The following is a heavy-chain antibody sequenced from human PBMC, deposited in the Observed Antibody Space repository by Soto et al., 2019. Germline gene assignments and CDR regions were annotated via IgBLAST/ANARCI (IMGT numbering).Heavy chain of an antibody. J-gene: IGHJ6*02. CDR1: GGSISSYY. Sequence: SETLSLTCTVSGGSISSYYWSWIRQPPGKGLEWIGYIYHSGSTNYNPSLKSRVTISVDTSKNQFSLKLSSVTAADTAVYYCARDDHMGDYYYGMDVWGQGTTVTVSS. CDR3: ARDDHMGDYYYGMDV. CDR2: IYHSGST. V-gene: IGHV4-59*01.